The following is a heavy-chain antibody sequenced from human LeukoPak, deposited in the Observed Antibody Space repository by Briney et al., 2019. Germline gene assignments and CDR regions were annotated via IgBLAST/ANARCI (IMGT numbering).Heavy chain of an antibody. V-gene: IGHV3-11*06. J-gene: IGHJ5*02. CDR3: ARGADGVSSNSRGWFDP. CDR1: GFTFSDYY. CDR2: ISTSSIYI. D-gene: IGHD2-15*01. Sequence: GGSLRLSCAASGFTFSDYYMSWIRQAPGKGLEWVSYISTSSIYIYYADSVKGRFTISRDNARKSLFLHMNSLRAEDTAVYYCARGADGVSSNSRGWFDPWGQGTLVTVSS.